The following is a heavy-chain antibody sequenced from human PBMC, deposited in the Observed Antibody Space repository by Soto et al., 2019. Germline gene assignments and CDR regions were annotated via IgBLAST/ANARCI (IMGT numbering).Heavy chain of an antibody. CDR1: GYAFMTRY. V-gene: IGHV5-51*01. CDR2: IYPGDSET. CDR3: ARQSRPGGGTSY. Sequence: GESLKISCKASGYAFMTRYIGWARQMPGKGLEWVGIIYPGDSETRYSPSFQGRVTISADESINTVYLQWSSLKASDTAIYYCARQSRPGGGTSYWGQGTLVTVSS. J-gene: IGHJ4*02. D-gene: IGHD3-16*01.